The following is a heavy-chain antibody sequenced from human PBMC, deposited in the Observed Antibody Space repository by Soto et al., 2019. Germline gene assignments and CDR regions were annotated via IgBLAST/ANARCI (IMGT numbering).Heavy chain of an antibody. CDR3: ARDYQRGYCSSTSCYVRGYGMDV. Sequence: SETLSLTCTVSGCSIRSYYWSWIRQPPGKGLEWIGYIYYSGSTNYNPSLKSRVTISVDTSKNQFSLKLSSVTAADTAVYYCARDYQRGYCSSTSCYVRGYGMDVWGQGTTVTVSS. D-gene: IGHD2-2*01. J-gene: IGHJ6*02. CDR2: IYYSGST. V-gene: IGHV4-59*01. CDR1: GCSIRSYY.